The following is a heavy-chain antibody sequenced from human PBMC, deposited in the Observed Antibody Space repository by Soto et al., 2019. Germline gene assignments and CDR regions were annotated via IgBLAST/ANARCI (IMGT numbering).Heavy chain of an antibody. CDR3: SRIYGLRDSSGYHHPFDY. V-gene: IGHV4-30-4*01. J-gene: IGHJ4*02. CDR2: FYHSGST. D-gene: IGHD3-22*01. CDR1: NGPMDSRDHY. Sequence: TLSLTCTASNGPMDSRDHYWRWIRQSPERGLEWIGHFYHSGSTYYNPSLRSRASISNDLSKNQFFLELSSVTGADTAVYFCSRIYGLRDSSGYHHPFDYWGLGTLVTVSS.